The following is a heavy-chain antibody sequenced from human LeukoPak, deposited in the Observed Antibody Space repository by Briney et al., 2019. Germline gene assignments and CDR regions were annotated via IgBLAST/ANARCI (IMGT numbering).Heavy chain of an antibody. CDR3: VRDRADSYSAYRFDY. CDR1: GYTFTGYY. V-gene: IGHV1-2*02. CDR2: LNVKSGGT. Sequence: ASVKVSCKASGYTFTGYYMHWVRQAPGEELEWMGWLNVKSGGTNYAQKFQGKVTMTRDTSITTAYMELNSLRSDDTAMYYCVRDRADSYSAYRFDYWGQGTLVTVSS. J-gene: IGHJ4*02. D-gene: IGHD2-21*02.